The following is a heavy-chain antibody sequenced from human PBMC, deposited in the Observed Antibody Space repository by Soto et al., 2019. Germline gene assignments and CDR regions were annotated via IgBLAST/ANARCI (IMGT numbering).Heavy chain of an antibody. D-gene: IGHD4-4*01. V-gene: IGHV1-69*12. J-gene: IGHJ4*02. CDR3: ASYGRVYDYSPLDY. CDR2: IIPICGPA. Sequence: QVQLVQSGAEVKKPGSSVKVSCKASGGTFSSYAISWVRQAPGQGLEWMGVIIPICGPATYARKVQGRVTITADETTSTAKMEANGPRSGDTAVYYCASYGRVYDYSPLDYRGQVTLITVSA. CDR1: GGTFSSYA.